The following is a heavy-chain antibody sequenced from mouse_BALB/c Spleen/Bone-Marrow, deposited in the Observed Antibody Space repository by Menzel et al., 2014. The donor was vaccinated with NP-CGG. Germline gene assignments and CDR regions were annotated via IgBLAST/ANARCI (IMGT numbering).Heavy chain of an antibody. CDR3: ARGGNHGY. J-gene: IGHJ2*01. CDR1: GYTFTNYW. Sequence: QVQLQQSGAELVKPGASVKLSCKPSGYTFTNYWTQWVKQRPGQGLGWIGEIFPGIGTTYYNEKFKGKATLTIDTSSSTAYMQLSSLTSEDSAVYFCARGGNHGYWGQGTTLTVSS. D-gene: IGHD2-1*01. V-gene: IGHV1S132*01. CDR2: IFPGIGTT.